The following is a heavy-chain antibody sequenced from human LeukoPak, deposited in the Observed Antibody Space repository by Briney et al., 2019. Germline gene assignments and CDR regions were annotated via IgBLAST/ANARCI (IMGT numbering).Heavy chain of an antibody. Sequence: GASVKVSCKASGYTFTDYTIHWVRQAPGQRLEWMGWINSAYSNTKYSQKFQGRVTITSDTSASTAYMEVRSLTSEDTAIYYCARDSYMAAADTWSDPWGQGTPVTVSS. V-gene: IGHV1-3*01. CDR2: INSAYSNT. J-gene: IGHJ5*02. D-gene: IGHD6-13*01. CDR1: GYTFTDYT. CDR3: ARDSYMAAADTWSDP.